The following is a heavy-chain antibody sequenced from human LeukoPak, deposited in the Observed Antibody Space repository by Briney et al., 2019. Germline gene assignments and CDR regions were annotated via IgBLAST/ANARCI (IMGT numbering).Heavy chain of an antibody. J-gene: IGHJ3*02. Sequence: SETLSLTCTVSGVSITKDGYSWTWIRQPPGKGLEWIGDISYSGSTKYNPSLKRRLTISGDVSKNQFSLKLTSVTAADTAVYYCARDVVLTSSPDAFDIWGQGTMVTVSS. CDR3: ARDVVLTSSPDAFDI. CDR2: ISYSGST. D-gene: IGHD2-21*02. CDR1: GVSITKDGYS. V-gene: IGHV4-31*03.